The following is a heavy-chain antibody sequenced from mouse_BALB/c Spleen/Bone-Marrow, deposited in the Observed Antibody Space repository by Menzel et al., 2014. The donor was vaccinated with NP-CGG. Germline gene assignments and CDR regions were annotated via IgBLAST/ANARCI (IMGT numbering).Heavy chain of an antibody. D-gene: IGHD1-1*01. J-gene: IGHJ4*01. V-gene: IGHV1-80*01. CDR1: GYAFSNYW. Sequence: QVQLKESGAELVRPGSSVKISCKASGYAFSNYWMNWVKRRPGQGLEWIGQIYPGDGDTNYNGKFKGKATLTADKSSSTAYMQLSSLTSEDSAVYFCARRDGSTYYYAMDYWGQGTPVTVSS. CDR3: ARRDGSTYYYAMDY. CDR2: IYPGDGDT.